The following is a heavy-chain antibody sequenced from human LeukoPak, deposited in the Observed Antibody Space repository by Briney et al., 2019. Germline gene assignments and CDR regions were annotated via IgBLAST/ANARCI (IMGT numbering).Heavy chain of an antibody. CDR1: GGSISSGNW. CDR3: ARGSSRTGASPWYFDL. CDR2: IYHSGST. D-gene: IGHD2-8*02. Sequence: SETLSLTCAVSGGSISSGNWWSWVRQPPGKGLEWIGEIYHSGSTNYNPSLKSRVTISVDKSKNQFSLKLTSVTAADTAVYYCARGSSRTGASPWYFDLWGRGTLVTVSS. V-gene: IGHV4-4*02. J-gene: IGHJ2*01.